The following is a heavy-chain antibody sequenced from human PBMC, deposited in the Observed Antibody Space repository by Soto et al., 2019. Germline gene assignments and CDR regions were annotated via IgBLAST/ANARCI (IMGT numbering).Heavy chain of an antibody. CDR2: ISYDGSNT. Sequence: QVQLVESGGGVLQPGRSLRLSCAASGFTFSSFAMHWVRQAPGKGLEWVAFISYDGSNTYYADSVKGRVTISRDNSKKTVYFEINSPRGQENGVYHCAKDLTLGIVGAWGHYFEYWGQGTLVTVSS. D-gene: IGHD1-26*01. CDR1: GFTFSSFA. V-gene: IGHV3-30*14. CDR3: AKDLTLGIVGAWGHYFEY. J-gene: IGHJ4*02.